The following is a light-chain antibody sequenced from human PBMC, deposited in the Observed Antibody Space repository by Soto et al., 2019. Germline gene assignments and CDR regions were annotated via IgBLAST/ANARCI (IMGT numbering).Light chain of an antibody. CDR3: QHFYSFPYS. J-gene: IGKJ3*01. V-gene: IGKV1-5*03. CDR1: QSMSKW. Sequence: DIQMTQSPSTLSASVGDTVTITCRASQSMSKWLAWYQHKPGTAPKLLLYKASTLESGVPSRFSGSGSGTEFTLTISSLQPDDFATYYCQHFYSFPYSFGPGTTVDVK. CDR2: KAS.